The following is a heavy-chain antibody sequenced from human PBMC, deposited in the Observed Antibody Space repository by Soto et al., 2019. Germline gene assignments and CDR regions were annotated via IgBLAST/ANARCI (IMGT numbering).Heavy chain of an antibody. D-gene: IGHD1-26*01. CDR2: INAGNGNT. Sequence: ASVKVSCKASGYTFTSYAMHWVRQAPGQRLEWMGWINAGNGNTKYSQKFQGRVTITRDTSASTAYMELSGLRSEDTAVYYCARDLGGSSFGGYFAWGQGTLVPVSS. CDR1: GYTFTSYA. V-gene: IGHV1-3*01. CDR3: ARDLGGSSFGGYFA. J-gene: IGHJ4*02.